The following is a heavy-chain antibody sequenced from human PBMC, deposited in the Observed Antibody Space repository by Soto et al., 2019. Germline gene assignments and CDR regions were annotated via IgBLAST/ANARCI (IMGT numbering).Heavy chain of an antibody. V-gene: IGHV1-2*02. Sequence: ASVKVSCKASGYTFTGYYMHWVRQAPGQGLEWMGWINPNSGGTNYAQKFQGRVTTTRDTSISTAYMELSRLRSDDTAVYYCARDEQLVLSGWFDPWGQGTLVTVSS. CDR2: INPNSGGT. CDR1: GYTFTGYY. D-gene: IGHD6-13*01. J-gene: IGHJ5*02. CDR3: ARDEQLVLSGWFDP.